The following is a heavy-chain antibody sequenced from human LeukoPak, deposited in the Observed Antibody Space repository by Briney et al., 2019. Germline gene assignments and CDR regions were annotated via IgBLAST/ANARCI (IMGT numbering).Heavy chain of an antibody. V-gene: IGHV4-34*01. Sequence: SETLSLTCAVYGGSFSGYYWSWIRQPPGKGLEWIGEINHSGSTNYNTSLQSRVTISVYTSKNHFSLKLSSVTAADTAVYYCARATGWRVRRGFDYWGQGTLVTVSS. CDR3: ARATGWRVRRGFDY. J-gene: IGHJ4*02. D-gene: IGHD6-19*01. CDR2: INHSGST. CDR1: GGSFSGYY.